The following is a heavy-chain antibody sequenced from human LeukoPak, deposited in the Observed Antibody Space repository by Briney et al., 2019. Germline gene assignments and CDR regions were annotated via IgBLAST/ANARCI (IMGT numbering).Heavy chain of an antibody. D-gene: IGHD2-2*01. V-gene: IGHV3-64D*09. CDR1: GLTFSYYA. CDR2: ITSNGGST. CDR3: VRNFGYCSGTSCYVFDY. Sequence: GGSLRLSCSASGLTFSYYAMHWVRQAPGKGLEYVSGITSNGGSTYYADSLKGRFTISRDNSKNTLYLQMGSLRAEDTAVYYCVRNFGYCSGTSCYVFDYWGQGTLVAVSS. J-gene: IGHJ4*02.